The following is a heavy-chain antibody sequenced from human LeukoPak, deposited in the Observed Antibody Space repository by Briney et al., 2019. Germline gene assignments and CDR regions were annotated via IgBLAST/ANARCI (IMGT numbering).Heavy chain of an antibody. J-gene: IGHJ4*02. D-gene: IGHD6-6*01. Sequence: GGSLRLSCAASGFTISSYSMNWVRQAPGKGLEWVSSISSSGDYIYYADSVKGRFTISRDNSKNTLYLQMNSLRAEDTAVYYCAKLSVSGRGTIAARRGGYFDYWGQGTLVTVSS. CDR2: ISSSGDYI. CDR3: AKLSVSGRGTIAARRGGYFDY. CDR1: GFTISSYS. V-gene: IGHV3-21*04.